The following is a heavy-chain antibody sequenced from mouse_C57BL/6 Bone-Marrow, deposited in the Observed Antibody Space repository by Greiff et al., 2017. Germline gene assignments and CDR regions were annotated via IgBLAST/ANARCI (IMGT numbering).Heavy chain of an antibody. CDR2: FSSGGDYI. D-gene: IGHD1-1*01. Sequence: EVKLLESGEGLVKPAGSLSLSCAVSGFTFSSYAMSWFRQTPAKRLVWFAYFSSGGDYIYYADTVKGRFTISRDNARYTLYLQMGSLKSEDTAMYYCTREYYSSSYRAMDYWGQGTSVTVSS. CDR1: GFTFSSYA. V-gene: IGHV5-9-1*02. J-gene: IGHJ4*01. CDR3: TREYYSSSYRAMDY.